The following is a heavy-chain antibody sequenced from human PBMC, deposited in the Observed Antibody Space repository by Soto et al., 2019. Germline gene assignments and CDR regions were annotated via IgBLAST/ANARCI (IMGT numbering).Heavy chain of an antibody. Sequence: LRLSCAASGFTFSSYSMNWVRQAPGKGLEWVSSISSSSSYIYYADSVKGRFTISRDNAKNSLYLQMNSLRTEDTAVYYCARDRTPFGNDYYYYGMDVWGQGTTVTVSS. CDR3: ARDRTPFGNDYYYYGMDV. CDR2: ISSSSSYI. J-gene: IGHJ6*02. V-gene: IGHV3-21*01. CDR1: GFTFSSYS. D-gene: IGHD3-10*01.